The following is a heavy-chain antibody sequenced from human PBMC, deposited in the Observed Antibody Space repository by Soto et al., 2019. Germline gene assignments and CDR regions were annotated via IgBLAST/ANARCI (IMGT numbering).Heavy chain of an antibody. Sequence: ASVKVSCKVSGYTITELSMHWVRRAPGKRLEWMGGFDPEDGNTNYAQKLQGRVTMTTDTSTSTAYMELRSLRTDETAANYYAEDQGGYVDFDYWGQGTLVTVSS. CDR1: GYTITELS. CDR3: AEDQGGYVDFDY. V-gene: IGHV1-24*01. D-gene: IGHD5-12*01. CDR2: FDPEDGNT. J-gene: IGHJ4*02.